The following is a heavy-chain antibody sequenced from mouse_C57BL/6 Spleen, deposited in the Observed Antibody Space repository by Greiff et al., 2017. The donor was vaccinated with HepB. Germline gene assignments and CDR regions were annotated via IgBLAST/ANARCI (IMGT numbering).Heavy chain of an antibody. CDR3: ARIEGGYYYFDY. CDR1: GYAFSSYW. Sequence: VQLQESGAELVKPGASVKISCKASGYAFSSYWMNWVKQRPGKGLEWIGQIYPGDGDTNYNGKFKGKATLTADKSSSTAYMQLSSLTSEDSAVYFCARIEGGYYYFDYWGQGTTLTVSS. CDR2: IYPGDGDT. V-gene: IGHV1-80*01. J-gene: IGHJ2*01.